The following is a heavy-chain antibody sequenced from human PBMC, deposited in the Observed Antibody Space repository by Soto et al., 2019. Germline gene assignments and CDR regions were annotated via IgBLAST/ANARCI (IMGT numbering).Heavy chain of an antibody. CDR2: ISGSGGST. CDR3: ASPPNVDTAMVYYFDY. J-gene: IGHJ4*02. CDR1: GFTFSSYA. V-gene: IGHV3-23*01. D-gene: IGHD5-18*01. Sequence: GGSLRLSCAASGFTFSSYAMSWVRQAPGKGLERVSVISGSGGSTYYADSVKGRFTISRDNSKNTLYLQMNSLRAEDTAVYYCASPPNVDTAMVYYFDYWGQGTLVTVSS.